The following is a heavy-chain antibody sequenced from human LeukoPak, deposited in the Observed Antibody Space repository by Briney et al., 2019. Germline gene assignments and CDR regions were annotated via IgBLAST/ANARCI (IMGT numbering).Heavy chain of an antibody. CDR3: ARGGTYRYGSSDY. CDR2: INPGDSDT. Sequence: GESLKISCKASGYSFTTYWIGWVRQMPGKGLEWMGIINPGDSDTRYSPSFEGQVTMSVDESITTAYLQWSSLRASDSAIYYCARGGTYRYGSSDYWGQGTLVTVSS. CDR1: GYSFTTYW. J-gene: IGHJ4*02. D-gene: IGHD5-18*01. V-gene: IGHV5-51*01.